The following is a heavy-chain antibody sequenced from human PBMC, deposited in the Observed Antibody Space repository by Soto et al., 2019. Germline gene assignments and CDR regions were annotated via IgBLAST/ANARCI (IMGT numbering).Heavy chain of an antibody. Sequence: EVQLLESGEGLVQPGGSLKLSCAASGFTFSSYAMSWVRQAPGKGLEWVSGIGGSGGNTYYADSVKGRFTISRDNSKNALFLQMNSLRAEDTAEYYCARVVRYFDTTDGMDVWGQGTTVTVSS. V-gene: IGHV3-23*01. J-gene: IGHJ6*02. CDR2: IGGSGGNT. D-gene: IGHD3-9*01. CDR3: ARVVRYFDTTDGMDV. CDR1: GFTFSSYA.